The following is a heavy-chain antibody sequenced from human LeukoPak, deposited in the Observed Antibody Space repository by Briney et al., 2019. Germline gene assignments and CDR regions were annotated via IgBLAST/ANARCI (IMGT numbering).Heavy chain of an antibody. Sequence: PSETLSLTCTVSGGSISSYYWSGMWQPPGKGLEWIGYIYYSGSTNYNPSLKSRVTISVDTSKNQFSLKLSSVTAADTAVYYCARDKFGDYVDYWGQGTLVTVSS. D-gene: IGHD3-10*01. V-gene: IGHV4-59*01. CDR2: IYYSGST. CDR1: GGSISSYY. J-gene: IGHJ4*02. CDR3: ARDKFGDYVDY.